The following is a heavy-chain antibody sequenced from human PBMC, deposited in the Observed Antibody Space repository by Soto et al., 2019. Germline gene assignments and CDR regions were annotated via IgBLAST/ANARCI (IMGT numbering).Heavy chain of an antibody. J-gene: IGHJ4*02. CDR3: AKDSPNPDTAFDY. V-gene: IGHV3-23*01. D-gene: IGHD5-18*01. Sequence: EVQLLESGGGLVQPGGSLRLSCAASGFTFSSYAMSWVRQAPGKGLEWVSAISGSGGSTYYADSVKGRFTIPRDNSKNTPYLQMNSLRAGETAVYYCAKDSPNPDTAFDYWGQGTLVTVSS. CDR1: GFTFSSYA. CDR2: ISGSGGST.